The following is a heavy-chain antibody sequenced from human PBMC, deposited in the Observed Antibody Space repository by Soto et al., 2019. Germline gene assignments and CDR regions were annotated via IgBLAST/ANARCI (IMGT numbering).Heavy chain of an antibody. V-gene: IGHV3-23*01. D-gene: IGHD4-17*01. CDR3: AGYLHLTKLFGDFAFDI. J-gene: IGHJ3*02. Sequence: EVQLLESGGGLVQRGGYLRLPCAASGFTFSSYAMSWVLQAPGKGVERVSAISGGGGRTYYADSVTGRFTISRDTSKTPLYLQMNSLSVEATAVYYCAGYLHLTKLFGDFAFDIWGQGTMVTVSS. CDR2: ISGGGGRT. CDR1: GFTFSSYA.